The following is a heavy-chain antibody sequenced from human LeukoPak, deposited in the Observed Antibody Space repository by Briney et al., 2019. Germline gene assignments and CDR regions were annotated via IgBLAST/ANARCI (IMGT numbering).Heavy chain of an antibody. CDR1: GYSFTNYR. Sequence: GESLKISCEGSGYSFTNYRIGWVRQMPGKGLEWMGITYPDDSDTRYSPSFQGQVTISADKSISTAYLQWSSLRASDTAMYYCARHGRSGWWTIIDYWGQGTLVTVSS. CDR2: TYPDDSDT. J-gene: IGHJ4*02. V-gene: IGHV5-51*01. D-gene: IGHD6-19*01. CDR3: ARHGRSGWWTIIDY.